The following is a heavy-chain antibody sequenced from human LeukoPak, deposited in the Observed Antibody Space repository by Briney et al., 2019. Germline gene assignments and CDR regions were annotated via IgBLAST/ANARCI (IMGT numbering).Heavy chain of an antibody. CDR1: GFTFSSYW. J-gene: IGHJ3*02. CDR3: TTVSATVDSSGYGAFDI. CDR2: IKSKTDGGTT. Sequence: GGSLRLSCAASGFTFSSYWMHWVRRAPGKGLEWVGRIKSKTDGGTTDYAAPVKGRFTISRDDSKNTLYLQMNSLKTEDTAVYYCTTVSATVDSSGYGAFDIWGQGTMVTVSS. V-gene: IGHV3-15*01. D-gene: IGHD3-22*01.